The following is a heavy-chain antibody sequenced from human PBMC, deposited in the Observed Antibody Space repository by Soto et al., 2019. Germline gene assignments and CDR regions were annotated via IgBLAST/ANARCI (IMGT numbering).Heavy chain of an antibody. J-gene: IGHJ4*02. CDR1: GFTFSSYA. CDR3: AKDRRAGGNYGFYSDF. V-gene: IGHV3-23*01. D-gene: IGHD1-7*01. Sequence: GGSLRLSCAASGFTFSSYAMSWVRQAPGKGLEWVAAISGSGGITYYADSVKGRFNISRDNSKNTLGLQMNSLRAEDTAVYYCAKDRRAGGNYGFYSDFWGQGAMVTVSS. CDR2: ISGSGGIT.